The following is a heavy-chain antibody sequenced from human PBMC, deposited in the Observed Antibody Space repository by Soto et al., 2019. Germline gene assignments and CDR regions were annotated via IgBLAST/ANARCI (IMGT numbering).Heavy chain of an antibody. D-gene: IGHD3-10*01. CDR3: AKDKGVFGELEYFDY. Sequence: HPGGSLRLSCAASGFTFSSYAMSWVRQAPGKGLEWVSAISGSGGSTYYADSVKGRFTISRDNSKNTLYLQMNSLRAEDTAVYYCAKDKGVFGELEYFDYWGQGTLVTVSS. CDR1: GFTFSSYA. CDR2: ISGSGGST. V-gene: IGHV3-23*01. J-gene: IGHJ4*02.